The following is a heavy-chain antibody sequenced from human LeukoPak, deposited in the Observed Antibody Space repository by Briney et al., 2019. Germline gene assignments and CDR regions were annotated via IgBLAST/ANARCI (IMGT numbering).Heavy chain of an antibody. CDR1: GYSFSNYY. CDR3: ASRTGSYYPFDS. V-gene: IGHV5-51*01. CDR2: MYPGGSDI. D-gene: IGHD1-26*01. J-gene: IGHJ5*01. Sequence: GESLKISCKGSGYSFSNYYIDWVRQMPGKGLEWMGVMYPGGSDIRYSPSFQGQVTISADKSIDTAYLQWSSLKASDSAMYYCASRTGSYYPFDSWGQGTLVTLFS.